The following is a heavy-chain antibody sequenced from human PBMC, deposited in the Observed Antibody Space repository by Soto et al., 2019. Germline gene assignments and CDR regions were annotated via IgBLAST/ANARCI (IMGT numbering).Heavy chain of an antibody. V-gene: IGHV3-74*01. CDR2: INSDGSST. J-gene: IGHJ4*02. CDR3: AIRASYYDSSGYFDY. D-gene: IGHD3-22*01. CDR1: GFTFSSYG. Sequence: EVQLVESGGGLVQPGGSLRLSCAASGFTFSSYGMHWVRQAPGKWLEWVSRINSDGSSTIYADSVKGPFTITRDNAKNTLYRPMNSLIADDTAVYYCAIRASYYDSSGYFDYWGQGTLVTVSS.